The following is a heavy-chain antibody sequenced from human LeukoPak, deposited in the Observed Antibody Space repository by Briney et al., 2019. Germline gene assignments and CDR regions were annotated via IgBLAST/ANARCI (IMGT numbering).Heavy chain of an antibody. CDR1: GYTFTSYG. D-gene: IGHD3-10*01. J-gene: IGHJ4*02. Sequence: ASVKVSCKASGYTFTSYGISWVRQAPGQGLEWMGWISAYNGNTNYAQKLQGRVTMTRNTSISTAYMELSSLRSEDTAVYYCARGLARGVKECWGQGTLVTVSS. CDR3: ARGLARGVKEC. CDR2: ISAYNGNT. V-gene: IGHV1-18*01.